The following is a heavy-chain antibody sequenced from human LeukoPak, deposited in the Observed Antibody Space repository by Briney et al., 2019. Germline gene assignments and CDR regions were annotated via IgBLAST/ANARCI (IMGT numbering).Heavy chain of an antibody. V-gene: IGHV3-23*01. CDR2: ISYSGGST. CDR3: AKDYLAQQNSWFDP. CDR1: GFTFSNYA. J-gene: IGHJ5*02. D-gene: IGHD2-15*01. Sequence: GGSLRLSCAASGFTFSNYAMTWVRQPPGKGLEWVSAISYSGGSTYYADSVKGRFTISRDNSKNTLYLQMNILRAEDTAVYYCAKDYLAQQNSWFDPWGQGTLVTVS.